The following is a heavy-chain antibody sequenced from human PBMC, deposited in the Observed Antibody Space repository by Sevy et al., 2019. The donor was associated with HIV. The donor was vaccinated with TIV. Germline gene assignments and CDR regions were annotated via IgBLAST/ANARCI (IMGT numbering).Heavy chain of an antibody. Sequence: GGSLRLSCAASGFTFSSYNMNWVRQAPGKGLEWVSSISSSSNYINYADSVKGRFTISRENAKNSLYLEMNTLRAEDTAVYYCARVVAYCSGGTCSPGYYYGMDVWGQGTTVTVSS. D-gene: IGHD2-15*01. V-gene: IGHV3-21*01. CDR3: ARVVAYCSGGTCSPGYYYGMDV. CDR2: ISSSSNYI. CDR1: GFTFSSYN. J-gene: IGHJ6*02.